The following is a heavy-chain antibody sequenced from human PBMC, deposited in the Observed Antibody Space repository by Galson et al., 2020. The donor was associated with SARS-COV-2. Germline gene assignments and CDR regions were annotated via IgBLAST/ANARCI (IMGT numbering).Heavy chain of an antibody. CDR1: GFTFSSYA. CDR3: AKDGGYSISWYPGY. V-gene: IGHV3-30*04. J-gene: IGHJ4*02. Sequence: GESLKISCAASGFTFSSYAIHWVRQAPGKGLEWVAVISYDGSNKYYADSVKGRFTISRDNSKNTLYLQMNSLRAEDTAVYYCAKDGGYSISWYPGYWGQGTLVTVSS. CDR2: ISYDGSNK. D-gene: IGHD6-13*01.